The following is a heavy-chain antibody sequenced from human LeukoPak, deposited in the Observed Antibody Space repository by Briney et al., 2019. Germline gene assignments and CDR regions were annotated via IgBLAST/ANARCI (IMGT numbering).Heavy chain of an antibody. CDR2: IYYSGST. Sequence: SETLSLTCTVSGGSLSSSSYYWGWLRQPPGKGLEWLGSIYYSGSTYYNPSLKSRVTISVDTSKNQFSLKLSSVTAADTAVYYCARHLMGIAAAGTDYWGQGTLVTVSS. V-gene: IGHV4-39*01. D-gene: IGHD6-13*01. CDR3: ARHLMGIAAAGTDY. CDR1: GGSLSSSSYY. J-gene: IGHJ4*02.